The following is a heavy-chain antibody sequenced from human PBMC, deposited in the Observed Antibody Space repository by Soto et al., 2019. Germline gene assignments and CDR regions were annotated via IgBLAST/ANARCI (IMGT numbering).Heavy chain of an antibody. V-gene: IGHV3-74*01. D-gene: IGHD2-15*01. CDR3: VRTSLVVAAATREDY. Sequence: EVQLVESGGGLVQPGGSLRLSCAASGFTFSSYWMHWVRQAPGKGLVWVSRINSDGSSTSYADSVKGRFTISRDNAKNALLLQMKSLRAEDTAVYYCVRTSLVVAAATREDYWGQGTLVTVSS. CDR1: GFTFSSYW. CDR2: INSDGSST. J-gene: IGHJ4*02.